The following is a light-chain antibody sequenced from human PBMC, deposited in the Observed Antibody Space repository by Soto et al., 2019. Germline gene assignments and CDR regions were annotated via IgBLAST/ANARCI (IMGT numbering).Light chain of an antibody. J-gene: IGKJ2*01. CDR1: QSVSSSY. CDR3: QQYGSSPRMYT. V-gene: IGKV3-20*01. Sequence: EIVLTQSPGTLSLSPGERATLSSRASQSVSSSYLAWYQQKPGQAPRLLIYGASSRATGIPDRFSGSGSGTDFTLTISRLEPEDFAVYYCQQYGSSPRMYTFGHGTKLEIK. CDR2: GAS.